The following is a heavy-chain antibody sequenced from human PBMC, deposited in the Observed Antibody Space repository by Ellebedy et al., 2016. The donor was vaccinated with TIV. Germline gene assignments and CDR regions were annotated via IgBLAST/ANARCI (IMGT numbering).Heavy chain of an antibody. Sequence: AASVKVSCKSSGYTFVNYGITWVRQAPGQGLEWMGWISTNNGNTNYAPKFQDRFTMTTDKSTNTAFMDLRNLKSDDPAVYFCARGDWGSLLSGFFDLWGRGTLVTVSS. V-gene: IGHV1-18*01. CDR1: GYTFVNYG. CDR2: ISTNNGNT. D-gene: IGHD7-27*01. CDR3: ARGDWGSLLSGFFDL. J-gene: IGHJ2*01.